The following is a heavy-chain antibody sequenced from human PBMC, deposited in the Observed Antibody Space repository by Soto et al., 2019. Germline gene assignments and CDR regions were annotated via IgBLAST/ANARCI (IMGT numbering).Heavy chain of an antibody. CDR3: ARDLXQGASGATVYGMDV. D-gene: IGHD3-16*01. Sequence: QVQLVESGGGEVQPGTSLRLSCIASGFIFSNNGMHWVRQAPGKGLEWVALVSHDGRKTFYADSVKGRLTIYRDNSKNTVYLHMNNLRPEDTAVYRCARDLXQGASGATVYGMDVWGQGTTVTVSS. CDR1: GFIFSNNG. V-gene: IGHV3-30*03. J-gene: IGHJ6*02. CDR2: VSHDGRKT.